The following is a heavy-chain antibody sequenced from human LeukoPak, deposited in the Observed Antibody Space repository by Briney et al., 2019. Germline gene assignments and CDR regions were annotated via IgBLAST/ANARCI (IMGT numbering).Heavy chain of an antibody. CDR1: GGSIGSYY. J-gene: IGHJ5*02. Sequence: SETLSLTCTVSGGSIGSYYWNWIRQPPGKGLEWIGYIYYSGSTNYIPSLKSRVTISVDTSKNQFSLNLTSVTAADTAVYYCARFTPQGYGWGGYNRFDLWGQGTLVTVSS. D-gene: IGHD3-16*01. V-gene: IGHV4-59*01. CDR2: IYYSGST. CDR3: ARFTPQGYGWGGYNRFDL.